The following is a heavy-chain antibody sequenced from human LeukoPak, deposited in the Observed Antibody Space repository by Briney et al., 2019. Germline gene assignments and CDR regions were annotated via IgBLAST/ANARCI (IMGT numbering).Heavy chain of an antibody. CDR3: ARDTGYSGSYLDLDY. D-gene: IGHD1-26*01. J-gene: IGHJ4*02. V-gene: IGHV3-21*01. Sequence: GGSLRLSCAASGFTFSSYEMNWVRQAPGKGLEWVSSISSSSSYIYYADSVKGRFTISRDNAKNSLYLQMNSLRAEDTAVYYCARDTGYSGSYLDLDYWGQGTLVTVSS. CDR1: GFTFSSYE. CDR2: ISSSSSYI.